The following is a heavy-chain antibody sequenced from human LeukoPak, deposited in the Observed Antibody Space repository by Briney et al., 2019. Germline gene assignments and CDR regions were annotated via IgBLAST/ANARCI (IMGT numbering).Heavy chain of an antibody. J-gene: IGHJ6*03. Sequence: GGSLRLSCAASGFTLDDYTMHWVCHAPGKGLEWVSLISWDGGSTYYADSVKGRFTISRDNSKNSLYLQMNSLRTEDTALYYCAKGLPFTIFGVVIPMDVWGKGTTVTVSS. CDR2: ISWDGGST. CDR1: GFTLDDYT. CDR3: AKGLPFTIFGVVIPMDV. D-gene: IGHD3-3*01. V-gene: IGHV3-43*01.